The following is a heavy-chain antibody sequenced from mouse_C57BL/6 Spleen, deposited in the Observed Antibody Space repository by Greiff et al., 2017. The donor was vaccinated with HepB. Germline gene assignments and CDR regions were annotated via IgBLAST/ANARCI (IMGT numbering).Heavy chain of an antibody. J-gene: IGHJ4*01. CDR2: INPNNGGT. Sequence: VQLQQSGPELVKPGASVKISCKASGYTFTDYYMNWVKQSHGKSLEWIGDINPNNGGTSYNQKFKGKATLTVDKSSSTAYMELRSLTSEDSAVYYCARSRDGYYPNYYAMGYWGQGTSVTVSS. D-gene: IGHD2-3*01. V-gene: IGHV1-26*01. CDR1: GYTFTDYY. CDR3: ARSRDGYYPNYYAMGY.